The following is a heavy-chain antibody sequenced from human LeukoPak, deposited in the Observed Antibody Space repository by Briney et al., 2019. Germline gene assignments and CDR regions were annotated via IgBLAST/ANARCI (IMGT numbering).Heavy chain of an antibody. Sequence: GGSLRLSCAASGFTFSSYRMHWVRQAPGKGLVWVSRINSDGSSTSYADSVKGRFTISRDNAKNTLYLQMNSLRAEDTAVYYCAKDLRMGGSGSYYPDYWGQGTLVTVSS. V-gene: IGHV3-74*01. CDR2: INSDGSST. CDR3: AKDLRMGGSGSYYPDY. J-gene: IGHJ4*02. CDR1: GFTFSSYR. D-gene: IGHD3-10*01.